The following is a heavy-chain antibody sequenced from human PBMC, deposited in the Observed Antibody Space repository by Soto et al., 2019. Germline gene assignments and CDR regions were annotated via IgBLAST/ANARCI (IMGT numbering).Heavy chain of an antibody. D-gene: IGHD5-12*01. Sequence: SVKVSCKASGGTFSSYAISWVRQAPGQGLEWMGGIIPIFGTANYAQKFQGRVTITADESTSTAYMELSSLRSEDTAVYYCATISIEMATIGLYHYYGMDVWGQGTTVTVSS. CDR1: GGTFSSYA. CDR2: IIPIFGTA. CDR3: ATISIEMATIGLYHYYGMDV. V-gene: IGHV1-69*13. J-gene: IGHJ6*02.